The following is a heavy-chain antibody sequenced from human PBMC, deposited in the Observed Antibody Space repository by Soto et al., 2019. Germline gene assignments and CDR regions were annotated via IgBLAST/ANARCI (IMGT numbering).Heavy chain of an antibody. D-gene: IGHD2-15*01. J-gene: IGHJ6*02. V-gene: IGHV4-59*01. CDR1: GDSISSYY. CDR3: AKAPSGSCYSLYYYGMDV. Sequence: SETLSLTCAVSGDSISSYYCMWIRQPPGKGLESIGYLYYGRSANYNPSLKSRVTLSVDTSTNQCSLTLSSMTAADTAVYYCAKAPSGSCYSLYYYGMDVWGQGTTVTVSS. CDR2: LYYGRSA.